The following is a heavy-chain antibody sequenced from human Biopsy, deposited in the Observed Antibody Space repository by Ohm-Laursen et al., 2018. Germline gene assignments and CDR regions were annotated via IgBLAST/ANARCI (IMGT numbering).Heavy chain of an antibody. Sequence: SVKVSCKSPGGTFSNYGVNWARQAPGQGLEWLGGNIPILGTGNYAQKFQDRVTVAADTSTSTATMEPRSLRSDDTAVYYCATKLTGYFHHWGQGILVIVSS. D-gene: IGHD3-9*01. CDR3: ATKLTGYFHH. J-gene: IGHJ1*01. CDR1: GGTFSNYG. V-gene: IGHV1-69*06. CDR2: NIPILGTG.